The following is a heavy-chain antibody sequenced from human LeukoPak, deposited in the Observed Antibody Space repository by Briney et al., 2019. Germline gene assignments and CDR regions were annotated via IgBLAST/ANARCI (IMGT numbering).Heavy chain of an antibody. CDR2: IYYSGST. Sequence: SETLSLTCTVSGGSISSYYWSWIRQPPGKGLEWIGYIYYSGSTNYNPSLKSRVTISVDTSKNQFSLKLSSVTAPDTAVYYCASSRPYSSSWYGYWGQGTLVTVSS. V-gene: IGHV4-59*01. J-gene: IGHJ4*02. CDR1: GGSISSYY. CDR3: ASSRPYSSSWYGY. D-gene: IGHD6-13*01.